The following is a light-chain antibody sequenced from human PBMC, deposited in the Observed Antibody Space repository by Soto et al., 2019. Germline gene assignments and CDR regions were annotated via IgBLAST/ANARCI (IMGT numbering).Light chain of an antibody. J-gene: IGKJ5*01. V-gene: IGKV3-11*01. CDR3: QQRSNWPT. CDR1: QSVSSN. CDR2: DAS. Sequence: EIVMTQSPATLSVSPGERATLSSRASQSVSSNLAWYQQKPGQAPRLLIYDASNRATGIPARFSGSGSGTDFTLTISSLEPEDFAVYYCQQRSNWPTFGQGTRLEI.